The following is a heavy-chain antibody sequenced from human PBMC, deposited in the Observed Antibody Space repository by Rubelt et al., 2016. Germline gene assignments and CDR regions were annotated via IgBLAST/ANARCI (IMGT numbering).Heavy chain of an antibody. CDR1: GFTFSSYS. J-gene: IGHJ4*02. D-gene: IGHD1-26*01. CDR2: IWYDGSNK. CDR3: AREGVGATAPSIYFDS. V-gene: IGHV3-33*01. Sequence: VQLVEFGGGLVKPGGSLRLSCASSGFTFSSYSLNWVRQAPGKGLEWVAVIWYDGSNKYYADSVKGRFTISRDNSKNTLYLQMNSLRAEDTAVYYCAREGVGATAPSIYFDSWGQGTLVTVSS.